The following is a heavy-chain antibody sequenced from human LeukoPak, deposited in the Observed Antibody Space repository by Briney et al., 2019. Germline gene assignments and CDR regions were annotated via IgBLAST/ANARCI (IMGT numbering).Heavy chain of an antibody. Sequence: SETLSLTCTVSGGSISSGGYYWSWIRQPPGKGLEWIGYIYHSGSTYYNPSLKSRVTISVDRSKNQFSLKLSSVTAADTAVYYCAREVGKQWIDYWGQGTLVTVSS. D-gene: IGHD6-19*01. V-gene: IGHV4-30-2*01. J-gene: IGHJ4*02. CDR1: GGSISSGGYY. CDR3: AREVGKQWIDY. CDR2: IYHSGST.